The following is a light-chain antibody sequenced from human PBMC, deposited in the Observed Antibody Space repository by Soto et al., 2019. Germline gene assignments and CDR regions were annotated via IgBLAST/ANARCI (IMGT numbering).Light chain of an antibody. CDR3: GTWDTSLSGVV. V-gene: IGLV1-51*01. CDR2: VNN. CDR1: TSNIVNNF. Sequence: QSALTQPPSVSAAPGQKVTISCSGNTSNIVNNFVSWYQHLPGTAPKLLIYVNNKRPSGIPDRFSGSKSGSSATLGITGLQTGDEADYYCGTWDTSLSGVVFGGGTKVTVL. J-gene: IGLJ2*01.